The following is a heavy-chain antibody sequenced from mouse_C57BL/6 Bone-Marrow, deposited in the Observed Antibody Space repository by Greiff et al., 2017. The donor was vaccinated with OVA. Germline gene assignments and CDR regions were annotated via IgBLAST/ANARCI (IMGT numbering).Heavy chain of an antibody. CDR1: GFSLTSYG. D-gene: IGHD1-1*01. V-gene: IGHV2-6*01. Sequence: QVQLKESGPGLVAPSPSLSITCTVSGFSLTSYGVDWVRQSPGKGLEWLGVIWGVGSTNYNSALKSRLSISKDNSKSQVFLKMNSLQTDDTAMYYCARCYGSSYDYAMDYWGQGTSVTVSS. CDR3: ARCYGSSYDYAMDY. J-gene: IGHJ4*01. CDR2: IWGVGST.